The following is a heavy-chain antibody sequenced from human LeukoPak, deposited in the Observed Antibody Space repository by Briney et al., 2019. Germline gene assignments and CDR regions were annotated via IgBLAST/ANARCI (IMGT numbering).Heavy chain of an antibody. CDR3: ATYYYGSGSYYYYYYYMDV. V-gene: IGHV3-48*04. Sequence: GGSLRLSCAASGFTFSSYSMNWVRQAPGKGLEWASYISSSGSTIYYADSVKGRFTISRDNAKNSLYLQMNSLRAEDTAVYYCATYYYGSGSYYYYYYYMDVWGKGTTVTISS. D-gene: IGHD3-10*01. CDR1: GFTFSSYS. J-gene: IGHJ6*03. CDR2: ISSSGSTI.